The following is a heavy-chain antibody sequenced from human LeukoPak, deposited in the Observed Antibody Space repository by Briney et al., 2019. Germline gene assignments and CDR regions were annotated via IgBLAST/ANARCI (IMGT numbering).Heavy chain of an antibody. CDR3: ARVLARVVYYYDSSGYVDY. Sequence: SETLSLTCAVYGGSFSGYYWSWIRQPPGKGLEWIGEINLSGSTNYNPSLKSRVTISVDTSKNQFSLKLSSVTAADTAVYYCARVLARVVYYYDSSGYVDYWGQGTLVTVSS. V-gene: IGHV4-34*01. J-gene: IGHJ4*02. CDR2: INLSGST. CDR1: GGSFSGYY. D-gene: IGHD3-22*01.